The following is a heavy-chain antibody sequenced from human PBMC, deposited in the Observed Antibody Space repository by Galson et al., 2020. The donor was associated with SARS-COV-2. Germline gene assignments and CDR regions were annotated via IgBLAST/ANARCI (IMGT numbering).Heavy chain of an antibody. Sequence: GGSLRLSCAASGFTFSRYALAWVRQAPGKGLEWVSGISGGGGSTYYVDSVKGRFTISRDTSQNTVHLQMSDLRAEDTAVYYCAKDRGNDYGDQLDLWGLGTLVTVS. CDR1: GFTFSRYA. D-gene: IGHD4-17*01. CDR2: ISGGGGST. CDR3: AKDRGNDYGDQLDL. V-gene: IGHV3-23*01. J-gene: IGHJ5*02.